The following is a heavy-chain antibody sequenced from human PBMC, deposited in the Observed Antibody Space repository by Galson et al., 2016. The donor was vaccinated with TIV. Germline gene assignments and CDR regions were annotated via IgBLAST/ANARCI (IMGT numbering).Heavy chain of an antibody. Sequence: SLRLSCAATGFTFSNYGMYWVRQAPGKGLEWVSYISTGGTSKYYADSVKGRFTISRDDAKNSLHLQMNSLRPEDTAVYYCARDAWFGELLYPNFDFWGQGTLVTVSS. CDR2: ISTGGTSK. D-gene: IGHD3-10*01. J-gene: IGHJ4*02. CDR1: GFTFSNYG. V-gene: IGHV3-48*03. CDR3: ARDAWFGELLYPNFDF.